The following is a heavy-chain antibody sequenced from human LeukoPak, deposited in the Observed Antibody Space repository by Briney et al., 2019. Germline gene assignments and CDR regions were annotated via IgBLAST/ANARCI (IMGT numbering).Heavy chain of an antibody. CDR1: GFTFSSYW. V-gene: IGHV4-39*07. CDR2: IYYSGST. D-gene: IGHD2-15*01. Sequence: GSLRLSCAASGFTFSSYWMSWVRQAPGKGLEWIGSIYYSGSTYYSPSLKSRVTISVDTSKNQFSLKLSSVTAADTAVYYCARPNIRYCSGGACSNDGSDYWSQGTLVTVSS. CDR3: ARPNIRYCSGGACSNDGSDY. J-gene: IGHJ4*02.